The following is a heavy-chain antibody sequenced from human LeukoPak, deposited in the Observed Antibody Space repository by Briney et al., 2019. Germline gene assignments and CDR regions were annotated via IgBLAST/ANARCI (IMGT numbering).Heavy chain of an antibody. J-gene: IGHJ6*04. CDR1: GFTFNSYA. D-gene: IGHD2-2*01. CDR2: ISGSGGST. CDR3: AKDRGDIVVVPAVIFIFPVDV. Sequence: GGSLRLSCAASGFTFNSYAMSWVRQAPGKGLEWVSTISGSGGSTYYADSVKGRFTISRDNSKNTLYLRMNSLRAEDTAVYYCAKDRGDIVVVPAVIFIFPVDVWGKGTTVTVSS. V-gene: IGHV3-23*01.